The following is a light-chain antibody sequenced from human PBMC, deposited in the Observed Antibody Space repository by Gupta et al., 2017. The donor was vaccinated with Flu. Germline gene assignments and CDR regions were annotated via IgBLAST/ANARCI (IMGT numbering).Light chain of an antibody. CDR3: QVWDSSGDHPVYV. J-gene: IGLJ1*01. CDR2: DDT. V-gene: IGLV3-21*02. CDR1: NIGSKS. Sequence: SYVLTQPPSGSVAPGQTARITCGGNNIGSKSVHWYQQKPGQAPVPVVYDDTDRPSGIPERFSGSNSGNTATLTISRVEAGDEADYYCQVWDSSGDHPVYVFGTGIKVTVL.